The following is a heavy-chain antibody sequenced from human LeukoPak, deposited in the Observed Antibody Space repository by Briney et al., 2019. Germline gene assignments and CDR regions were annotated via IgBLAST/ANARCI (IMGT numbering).Heavy chain of an antibody. CDR1: GYTFTSYY. CDR3: ARAGVTMIVVDYFDY. CDR2: IIPIFGTA. D-gene: IGHD3-22*01. J-gene: IGHJ4*02. V-gene: IGHV1-69*13. Sequence: SVKVSCKASGYTFTSYYMHWVRQAPGQGLEWMGGIIPIFGTANYAQKFQGRVTITADESTSTAYMELSSLRSEDTAVYYCARAGVTMIVVDYFDYWGQGTLVTVSS.